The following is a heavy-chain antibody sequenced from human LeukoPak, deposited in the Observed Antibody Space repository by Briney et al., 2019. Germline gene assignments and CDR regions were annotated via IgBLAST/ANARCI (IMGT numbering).Heavy chain of an antibody. CDR3: ARSARDYGGSFALNFDY. D-gene: IGHD4-23*01. CDR1: GYTFTGYY. J-gene: IGHJ4*02. Sequence: ASVKVSCKASGYTFTGYYMHWVRQAPGQGLEWMGWINPNSGGTNYAQKFQGRVTMTRDTSISTAYMELSRLRSDDTAVYYCARSARDYGGSFALNFDYWGQGTLVTVSS. CDR2: INPNSGGT. V-gene: IGHV1-2*02.